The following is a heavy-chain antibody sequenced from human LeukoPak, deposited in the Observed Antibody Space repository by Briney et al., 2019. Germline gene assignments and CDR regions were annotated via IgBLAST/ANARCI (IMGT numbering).Heavy chain of an antibody. J-gene: IGHJ4*02. D-gene: IGHD3-9*01. Sequence: SETLSLTCTVSGGSISSYYWSWIRQPAGKGLEWIGRIYTSGSTNYNPSLKSRVTISVDTSKNQFSLKLSSVTAADTAVYYCAGYPILRYPGWYDYWGQGTLVTVSS. V-gene: IGHV4-4*07. CDR1: GGSISSYY. CDR2: IYTSGST. CDR3: AGYPILRYPGWYDY.